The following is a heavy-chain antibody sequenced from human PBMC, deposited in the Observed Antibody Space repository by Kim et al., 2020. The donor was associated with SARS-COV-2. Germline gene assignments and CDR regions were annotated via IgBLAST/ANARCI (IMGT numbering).Heavy chain of an antibody. J-gene: IGHJ6*02. CDR2: INPNSGAT. D-gene: IGHD5-18*01. Sequence: ASVKVSCKASGYTFTGYYVHWVRQAPGQGLEWMGWINPNSGATNYAQKFQDRLTMTRDRSISTAFMELSRLRSDDTAVYYCARAYSYGNYYAVDVWGQGSTVTVSS. V-gene: IGHV1-2*02. CDR1: GYTFTGYY. CDR3: ARAYSYGNYYAVDV.